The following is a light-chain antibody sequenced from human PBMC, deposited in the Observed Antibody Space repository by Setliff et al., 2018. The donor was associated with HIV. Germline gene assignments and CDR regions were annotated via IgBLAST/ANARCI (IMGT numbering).Light chain of an antibody. CDR1: SSDVGNSHL. CDR2: DIS. Sequence: QSVLTQPASVSGSPGQSITISCTGTSSDVGNSHLVSWYQQHPGRVPQLIIYDISGRPPGISDRFSGSKSGNTASLTISGLQADDEATYYCCSYSGSYILGVFGTGTKVTVL. CDR3: CSYSGSYILGV. J-gene: IGLJ1*01. V-gene: IGLV2-23*02.